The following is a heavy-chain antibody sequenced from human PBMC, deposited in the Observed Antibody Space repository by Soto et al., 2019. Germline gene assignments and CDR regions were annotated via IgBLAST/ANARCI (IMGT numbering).Heavy chain of an antibody. V-gene: IGHV4-31*03. Sequence: PSETLSLTCTVSGGSISSGGYYWSWIRQHPGKGLEWIGYIYYSGSTYYNTSLKSRVNISVDTSKNQFSLKLSSVTAADTAVYYCARTRYCSSTSCYWGDYYYYYYMDVWGKGTTVTVSS. CDR1: GGSISSGGYY. J-gene: IGHJ6*03. CDR3: ARTRYCSSTSCYWGDYYYYYYMDV. D-gene: IGHD2-2*01. CDR2: IYYSGST.